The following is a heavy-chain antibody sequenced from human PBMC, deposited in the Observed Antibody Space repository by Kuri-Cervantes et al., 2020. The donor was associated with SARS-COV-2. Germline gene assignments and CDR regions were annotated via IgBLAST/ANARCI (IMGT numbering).Heavy chain of an antibody. Sequence: GSLRLSCTVSGGSISSSSYYWGWIRQPPGKGLEWIGSIYHSGSTYYNPFLKSRVTISVDTSKNQFSLKLSSVTAADTAVYYCARLKRGSNWFDPWGQGTLVTVSS. V-gene: IGHV4-39*07. D-gene: IGHD2-15*01. CDR1: GGSISSSSYY. CDR2: IYHSGST. J-gene: IGHJ5*02. CDR3: ARLKRGSNWFDP.